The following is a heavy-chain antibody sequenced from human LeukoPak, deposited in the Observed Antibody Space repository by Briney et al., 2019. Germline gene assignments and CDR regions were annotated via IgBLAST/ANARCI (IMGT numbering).Heavy chain of an antibody. Sequence: SETLSLTCAVSGGSISTYYWTWIRQPPGKGLEWIGYIYHSGSTNYNPSLKSRVTISVDTSQNQFSLKLSSVTAADTAVYYCARDGYSGSDALWGQGTLVTVSS. V-gene: IGHV4-59*01. J-gene: IGHJ4*02. CDR3: ARDGYSGSDAL. CDR1: GGSISTYY. CDR2: IYHSGST. D-gene: IGHD5-12*01.